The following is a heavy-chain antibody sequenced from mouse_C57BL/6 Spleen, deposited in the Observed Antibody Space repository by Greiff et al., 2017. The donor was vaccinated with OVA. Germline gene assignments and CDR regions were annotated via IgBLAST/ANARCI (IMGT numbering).Heavy chain of an antibody. Sequence: QVQLQQPGAELVMPGASVKLSCKASGYTFTSYWMHWVKQRPGQGLEWIGEIDPSDSYTNYNQKFKGKATLTVDQSSSTAYMQLNSLTSEDSAVYYCARNYVYAMDYWGQGTSVTVSS. J-gene: IGHJ4*01. CDR1: GYTFTSYW. V-gene: IGHV1-69*01. CDR2: IDPSDSYT. CDR3: ARNYVYAMDY. D-gene: IGHD1-1*02.